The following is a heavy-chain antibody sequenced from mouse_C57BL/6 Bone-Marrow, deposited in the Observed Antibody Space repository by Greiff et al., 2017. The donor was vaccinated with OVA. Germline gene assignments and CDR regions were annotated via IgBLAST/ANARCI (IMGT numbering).Heavy chain of an antibody. V-gene: IGHV1-66*01. CDR1: GYSFTSYY. CDR3: ARNYGSSYDWYFDV. Sequence: VQLQQSGPELVKPGASVKISCKASGYSFTSYYIHWVKQRPGQGLEWIGWIYPGSGNTKYNEKFTGKATLTADTSSSTAYMQLSSLTSEDSAVYYCARNYGSSYDWYFDVWGTGTTVTVSS. J-gene: IGHJ1*03. D-gene: IGHD1-1*01. CDR2: IYPGSGNT.